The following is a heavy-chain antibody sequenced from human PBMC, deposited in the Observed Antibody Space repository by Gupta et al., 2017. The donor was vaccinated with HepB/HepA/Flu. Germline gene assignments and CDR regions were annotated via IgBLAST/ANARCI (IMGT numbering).Heavy chain of an antibody. CDR1: GGSISSGDYY. J-gene: IGHJ6*02. V-gene: IGHV4-30-4*01. D-gene: IGHD6-19*01. CDR3: ARDGIAVGDIYGMDV. Sequence: QVQLQESGPGLVKPSQTLSLTCTVSGGSISSGDYYWSWIRQPPGKGLEWIGYIYYSGSTYYNPSLKSRVTISVDTSKNQFSLKLSSVTAADTAVYYCARDGIAVGDIYGMDVWGQGTTVTVSS. CDR2: IYYSGST.